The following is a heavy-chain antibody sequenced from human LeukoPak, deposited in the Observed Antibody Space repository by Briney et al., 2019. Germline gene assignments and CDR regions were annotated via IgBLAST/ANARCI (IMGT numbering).Heavy chain of an antibody. CDR1: GYSFTNSW. J-gene: IGHJ4*02. CDR2: ITTGRGDT. CDR3: ARGGKQWRGGNYFDS. D-gene: IGHD6-19*01. V-gene: IGHV1-3*03. Sequence: GESLKISCKVSGYSFTNSWIAWVRQAPGQSLEWMGWITTGRGDTQYSQAFQRRITITRDKSASTVSMDLSALRSEDTAVYYCARGGKQWRGGNYFDSWGQGTLVAVSS.